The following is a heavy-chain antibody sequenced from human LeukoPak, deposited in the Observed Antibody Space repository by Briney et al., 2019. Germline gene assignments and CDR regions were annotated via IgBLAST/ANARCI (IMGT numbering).Heavy chain of an antibody. D-gene: IGHD3-3*01. CDR1: GYSISSGYY. Sequence: PSETLSLTCAVSGYSISSGYYWGWIRQPPGKGLGWIGSIYHSGSTYYNPSLKSRVTISVDTSKNQFSLKLSSVTAADTAVYYCAGGFYDFWSGYFSPDYYYYMDVWGKGTTVTVSS. CDR3: AGGFYDFWSGYFSPDYYYYMDV. V-gene: IGHV4-38-2*01. J-gene: IGHJ6*03. CDR2: IYHSGST.